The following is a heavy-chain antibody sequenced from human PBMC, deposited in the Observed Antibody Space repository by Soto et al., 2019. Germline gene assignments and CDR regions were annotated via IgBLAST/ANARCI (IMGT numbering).Heavy chain of an antibody. V-gene: IGHV1-18*04. CDR2: ISAYNGNT. CDR1: GYTFTSYG. D-gene: IGHD2-8*01. CDR3: ARDSCTNGVCYGYYYGMDV. Sequence: ASVKVSCKASGYTFTSYGISWVRQAPGQGLEWMGWISAYNGNTNYAQKLQGRVTMTTDTSTSTAYMELRSLRSDDTAVYYCARDSCTNGVCYGYYYGMDVWGQGTTVTVSS. J-gene: IGHJ6*02.